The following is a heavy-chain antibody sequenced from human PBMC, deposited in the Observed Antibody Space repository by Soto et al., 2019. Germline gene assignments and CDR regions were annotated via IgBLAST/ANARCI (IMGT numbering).Heavy chain of an antibody. D-gene: IGHD4-17*01. CDR3: ARYYGDYKNYFDY. CDR2: IFYSGTT. V-gene: IGHV4-39*01. J-gene: IGHJ4*02. CDR1: GGSISRSHNF. Sequence: QLQLQESGPGLVKPSETLSLTCTVTGGSISRSHNFWGWIRQPPGKGLELIGSIFYSGTTYNKPSPYQRFSRSVDTSQQQFSLKLNSVTAADTAVYYCARYYGDYKNYFDYWGQGTLVTVSS.